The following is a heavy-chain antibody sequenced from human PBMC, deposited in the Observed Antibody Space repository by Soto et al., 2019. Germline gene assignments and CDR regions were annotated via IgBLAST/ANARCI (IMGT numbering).Heavy chain of an antibody. Sequence: QVQLVQSGAEVKKPGAPVKVSCEASGYTFTSYDINWERQATGQGPEWMGWMNPNSGNTGYAPKFQGRVTMTRDTSIRTAYMDLSSLGSEDTAVYYCAIGEDCSGSRCENTAWLNYWGQGTLVTVSS. V-gene: IGHV1-8*02. CDR2: MNPNSGNT. D-gene: IGHD2-15*01. CDR3: AIGEDCSGSRCENTAWLNY. J-gene: IGHJ4*02. CDR1: GYTFTSYD.